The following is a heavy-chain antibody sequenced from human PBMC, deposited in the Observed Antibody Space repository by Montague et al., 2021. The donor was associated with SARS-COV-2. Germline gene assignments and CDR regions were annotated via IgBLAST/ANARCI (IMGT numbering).Heavy chain of an antibody. J-gene: IGHJ3*02. D-gene: IGHD3-22*01. Sequence: SETLSLTCVVSGDSISTDNWWTWVRLPPGKGLEWVGEIYHTGSTKYKPSLKSLVTISVDTSKNQFSLKLSSVTAADTAVYYCARHGYYETYDAFDIWGQGTMVTVSS. CDR1: GDSISTDNW. CDR3: ARHGYYETYDAFDI. V-gene: IGHV4-4*02. CDR2: IYHTGST.